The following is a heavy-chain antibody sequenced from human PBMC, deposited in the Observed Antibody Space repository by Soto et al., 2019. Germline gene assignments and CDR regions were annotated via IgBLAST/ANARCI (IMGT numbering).Heavy chain of an antibody. CDR3: ARVGWSAVGYYFDY. V-gene: IGHV4-59*01. CDR1: HGSISSYY. CDR2: IHYSGST. Sequence: SETLSLTCTVPHGSISSYYWSCIRQPPGKGLEWIGYIHYSGSTNYNPSLKSRVTISIDTSKNQFSLKLSSVTAADTAVYYCARVGWSAVGYYFDYWGQGPLVTVSS. J-gene: IGHJ4*02. D-gene: IGHD1-26*01.